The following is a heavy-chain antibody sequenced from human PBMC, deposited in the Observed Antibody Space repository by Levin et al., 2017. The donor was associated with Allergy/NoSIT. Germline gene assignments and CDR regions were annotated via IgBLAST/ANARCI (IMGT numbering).Heavy chain of an antibody. J-gene: IGHJ2*01. CDR2: IHVDGAT. V-gene: IGHV3-53*01. Sequence: TGGSLRLSCAASGFTVSSNYMTWVRQAPGKGLEWVSLIHVDGATTYADSVRGRITISRDNSRNTLHLQMNSLRVEDTAVYYCACDSSGSTKSWYFDLWGRGTLVTVSS. D-gene: IGHD3-22*01. CDR1: GFTVSSNY. CDR3: ACDSSGSTKSWYFDL.